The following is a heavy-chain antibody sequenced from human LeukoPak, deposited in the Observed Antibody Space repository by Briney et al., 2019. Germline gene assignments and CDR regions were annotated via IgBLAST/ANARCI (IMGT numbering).Heavy chain of an antibody. V-gene: IGHV4-34*01. CDR1: GGSFSGYY. D-gene: IGHD4-17*01. CDR2: INHSGST. Sequence: SETLSLTCAVYGGSFSGYYWSWIRQPPGKGLEWIGEINHSGSTNYNPSLKSRVTISVDTSKNQFSLKLSSVTAADTAVYYCARGYGDYVYWGQGTLVTVSP. J-gene: IGHJ4*02. CDR3: ARGYGDYVY.